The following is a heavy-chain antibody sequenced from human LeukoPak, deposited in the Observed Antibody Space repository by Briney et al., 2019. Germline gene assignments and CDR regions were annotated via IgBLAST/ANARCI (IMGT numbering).Heavy chain of an antibody. CDR2: ISYDGSNT. J-gene: IGHJ6*03. CDR1: GFTFSSYG. Sequence: GRSLRLSCAASGFTFSSYGMHWVRQAPGKGLEWVGFISYDGSNTYYAESVKGRITISRDKSKNTLYLQVNSLRHEDTAVYYCARVFSDYYMDVWGIGTTVTVAS. V-gene: IGHV3-30*03. CDR3: ARVFSDYYMDV.